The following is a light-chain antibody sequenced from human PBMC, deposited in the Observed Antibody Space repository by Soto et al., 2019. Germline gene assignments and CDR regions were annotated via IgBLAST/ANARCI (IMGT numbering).Light chain of an antibody. V-gene: IGLV2-14*01. CDR3: CSYTTSSTYV. CDR1: SSDVGAYNY. CDR2: DVG. Sequence: QSALTQPASVSGSPGQSITISCTGTSSDVGAYNYVSWFQQHPGKAPKLMIYDVGNRPSGVSNRFSGSKSGNTASLTISGLQAEDEADYYCCSYTTSSTYVFGIGTKLTVL. J-gene: IGLJ1*01.